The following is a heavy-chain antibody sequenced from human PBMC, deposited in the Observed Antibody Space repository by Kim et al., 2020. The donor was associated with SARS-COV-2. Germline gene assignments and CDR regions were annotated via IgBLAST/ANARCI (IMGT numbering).Heavy chain of an antibody. D-gene: IGHD2-21*01. CDR1: GSPITYPYAY. Sequence: SETLSLTCSVSGSPITYPYAYWHWIRQTDGKGLEWLGRIHTSGEIHYNPSVKGRLTLSKDTSRNEISLTLTSVTAADTATYFCARDRHTSYYFYFGLGVWGQGATVTVS. V-gene: IGHV4-61*02. CDR2: IHTSGEI. J-gene: IGHJ6*02. CDR3: ARDRHTSYYFYFGLGV.